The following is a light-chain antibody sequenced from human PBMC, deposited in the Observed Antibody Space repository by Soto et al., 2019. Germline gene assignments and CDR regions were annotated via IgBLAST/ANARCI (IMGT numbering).Light chain of an antibody. J-gene: IGKJ1*01. CDR1: QSVSSSY. V-gene: IGKV3-20*01. CDR3: QHYNAYSAT. CDR2: AAS. Sequence: EIVLPQSPGTLSLSPGERATVSWRASQSVSSSYVAWYQQKPGQAPRLLIYAASRRATGIPDRFSGSGSGTEFTLTISGLQPDDFATYYCQHYNAYSATFGQGTKVDI.